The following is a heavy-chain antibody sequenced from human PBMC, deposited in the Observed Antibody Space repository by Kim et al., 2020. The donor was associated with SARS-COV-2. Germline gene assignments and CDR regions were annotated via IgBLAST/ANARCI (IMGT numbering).Heavy chain of an antibody. CDR3: ARAGIAVAGTGYYYYYG. CDR1: GFTFSSYA. CDR2: ISYDGSNK. J-gene: IGHJ6*01. V-gene: IGHV3-30*04. Sequence: GGSLRLSCAASGFTFSSYAMHWVRQAPGKGLEWVAVISYDGSNKYYADSVKGRFTISRDNSKNTLYLQMNSLRAEDTAVYYCARAGIAVAGTGYYYYYG. D-gene: IGHD6-19*01.